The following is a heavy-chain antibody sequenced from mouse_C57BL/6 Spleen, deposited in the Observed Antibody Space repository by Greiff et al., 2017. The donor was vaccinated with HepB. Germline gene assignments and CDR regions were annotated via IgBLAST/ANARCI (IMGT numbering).Heavy chain of an antibody. Sequence: EVKLMESGGGLVKPGGSLKLSCAASGFTFSDYGMHWVRQAPEKGLEWVAYISSGSSTIYYADTVKGRFTISRDNAKNTLFLQMTSLRSEDTAMYYCASQFITTVVALYYYAMDYWGQGTSVTVSS. J-gene: IGHJ4*01. V-gene: IGHV5-17*01. CDR3: ASQFITTVVALYYYAMDY. D-gene: IGHD1-1*01. CDR2: ISSGSSTI. CDR1: GFTFSDYG.